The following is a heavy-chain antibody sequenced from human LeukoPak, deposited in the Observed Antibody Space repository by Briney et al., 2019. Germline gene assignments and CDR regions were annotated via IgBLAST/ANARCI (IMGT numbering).Heavy chain of an antibody. CDR2: ISSSSSYI. V-gene: IGHV3-21*04. J-gene: IGHJ4*02. Sequence: GGSLRLSCAASGFTFSSYSMNWVRQAPGKGLEWVSSISSSSSYIYYADSVKGRFTISRDKSKNTLYLQMNSLRAGDTAVYYCAKDRLFGYCSSASCSVAIDYWGQGTLVTVSS. D-gene: IGHD2-2*01. CDR1: GFTFSSYS. CDR3: AKDRLFGYCSSASCSVAIDY.